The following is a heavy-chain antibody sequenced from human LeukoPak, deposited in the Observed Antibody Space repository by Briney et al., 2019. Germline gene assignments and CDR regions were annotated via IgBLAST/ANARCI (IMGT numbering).Heavy chain of an antibody. CDR3: ARWGLGYCSSTSCYGSMDV. Sequence: SETLSLTCTVSGGSISSYYWSWIRQPPGKGLEWIGHIYYSGSTNHNPSLTSRVTISIDTSKNQFSLKLSSVTAADTAVYYCARWGLGYCSSTSCYGSMDVWGQGTTVTVSS. CDR2: IYYSGST. J-gene: IGHJ6*02. CDR1: GGSISSYY. V-gene: IGHV4-59*01. D-gene: IGHD2-2*01.